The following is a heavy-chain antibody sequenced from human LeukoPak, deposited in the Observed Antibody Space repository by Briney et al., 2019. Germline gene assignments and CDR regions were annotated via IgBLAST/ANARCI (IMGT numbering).Heavy chain of an antibody. CDR3: AREYQLPKYYYYGMDV. J-gene: IGHJ6*04. D-gene: IGHD2-2*01. V-gene: IGHV1-18*04. CDR2: ISAYNGNT. Sequence: ASVKVSCKASGYTFTSYGISWVRQSPGQGLEWMGWISAYNGNTNYAQKLQGRVTMTTDTSTSTAYMELRSLRSDDTAVYYCAREYQLPKYYYYGMDVWGKGTTVTVFS. CDR1: GYTFTSYG.